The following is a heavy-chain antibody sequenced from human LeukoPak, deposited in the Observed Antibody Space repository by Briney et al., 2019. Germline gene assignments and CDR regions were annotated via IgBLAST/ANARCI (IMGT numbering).Heavy chain of an antibody. Sequence: GRSLRLSCAASGFIFDNYDIHWVRQAPGKGLEWVSGIRWNSGNVGYADSVKGRFTISRDNAKNSLYLHMSSLRAEDTAMYYCTRGLLDYWGQGTLVTVSS. CDR1: GFIFDNYD. CDR2: IRWNSGNV. V-gene: IGHV3-9*01. J-gene: IGHJ4*02. D-gene: IGHD2-15*01. CDR3: TRGLLDY.